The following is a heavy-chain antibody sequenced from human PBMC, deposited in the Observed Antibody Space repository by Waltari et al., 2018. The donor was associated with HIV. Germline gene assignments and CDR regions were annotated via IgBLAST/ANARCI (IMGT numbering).Heavy chain of an antibody. CDR1: GGSISSTKYY. V-gene: IGHV4-39*07. CDR3: ARDQRGDYDFWGGPNYNYGMDI. CDR2: VYSKGDT. Sequence: QLQESGPGLVKPSEILSLTCTVSGGSISSTKYYWTWIRQSPGKRPDWTGNVYSKGDTNYSPSLKSRVSISVDRSQNQFFVQLTSMTVADAGTYFCARDQRGDYDFWGGPNYNYGMDIWGPGTSVTVS. J-gene: IGHJ6*02. D-gene: IGHD3-3*01.